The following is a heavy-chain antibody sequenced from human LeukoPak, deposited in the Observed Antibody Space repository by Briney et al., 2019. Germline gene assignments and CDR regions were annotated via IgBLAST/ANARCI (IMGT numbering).Heavy chain of an antibody. V-gene: IGHV4-39*07. CDR2: IYYSGST. CDR3: ASDRSNWYYFDF. D-gene: IGHD6-13*01. J-gene: IGHJ4*02. Sequence: SETLSLTCTVSGGSISNSNYYWGWIRQPPGKGLEWIGSIYYSGSTYYNPSLKSRVTISVDTSKNQFSLKLSSVTAADTAVYYCASDRSNWYYFDFWGQGTLVTVSS. CDR1: GGSISNSNYY.